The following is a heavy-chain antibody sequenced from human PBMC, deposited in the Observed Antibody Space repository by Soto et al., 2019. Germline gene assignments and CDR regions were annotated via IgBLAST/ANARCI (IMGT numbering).Heavy chain of an antibody. V-gene: IGHV4-34*01. J-gene: IGHJ5*02. CDR2: INHSGST. D-gene: IGHD3-9*01. Sequence: SETLSLTCAVYGGSFSGYYWSWIRQPPGKGLEWIGEINHSGSTNYNPSLKSRVTISVDTSKNQFSLKLSSVTAADTAVYYCARDAIRYFDWQKFDPWGQGTLVTVS. CDR1: GGSFSGYY. CDR3: ARDAIRYFDWQKFDP.